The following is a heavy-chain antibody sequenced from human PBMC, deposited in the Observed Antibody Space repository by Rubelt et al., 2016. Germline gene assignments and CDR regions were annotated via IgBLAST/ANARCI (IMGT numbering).Heavy chain of an antibody. CDR2: IYYSGST. V-gene: IGHV4-59*13. CDR3: ARMTVPAAIM. J-gene: IGHJ4*02. Sequence: GKGLEWIGYIYYSGSTNYNPSLKSRVTISVDTSKNQFSLKLSSVTAADTAVYYCARMTVPAAIMWGQGTLVTVSS. D-gene: IGHD2-2*01.